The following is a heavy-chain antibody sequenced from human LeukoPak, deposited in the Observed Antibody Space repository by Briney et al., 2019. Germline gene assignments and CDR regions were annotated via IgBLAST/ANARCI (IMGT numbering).Heavy chain of an antibody. J-gene: IGHJ5*01. Sequence: SQTLSLTCTVSGGSMIGDVSYWNWIRQPAGKGLEWIERLYTTGSTIYNPSLKSRVSISAEMSKNQFSLRLQAVTAADTAVYFCARGEPIVDIWFDSWGQGTLVTVSS. CDR1: GGSMIGDVSY. CDR3: ARGEPIVDIWFDS. V-gene: IGHV4-61*02. CDR2: LYTTGST. D-gene: IGHD1-14*01.